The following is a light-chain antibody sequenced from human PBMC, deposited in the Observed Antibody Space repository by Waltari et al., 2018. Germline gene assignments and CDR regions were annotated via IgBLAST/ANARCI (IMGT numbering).Light chain of an antibody. V-gene: IGKV1-5*03. J-gene: IGKJ1*01. Sequence: DIQMTQSPSTLSASVGDRVTITCRASQSISSWLAWYQKKPGKAPKLLIYKASSLESGVPSRFSGSGSGTEFTLTISSLQPDDFATYYCQQYNNYWTCGQGTKVEIK. CDR2: KAS. CDR1: QSISSW. CDR3: QQYNNYWT.